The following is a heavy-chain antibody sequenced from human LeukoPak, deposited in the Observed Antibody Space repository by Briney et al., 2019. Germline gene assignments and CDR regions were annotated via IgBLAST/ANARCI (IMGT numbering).Heavy chain of an antibody. CDR3: ARHGLPGSDNSGYYYSFYYYGMDV. CDR2: IYPDDSQT. CDR1: GYSFSSCW. J-gene: IGHJ6*02. V-gene: IGHV5-51*01. D-gene: IGHD3-22*01. Sequence: GESLKISCKGSGYSFSSCWISWVRQMPGTGLEWMGIIYPDDSQTKYNPSFQGQVTLSADKSISTAYLQWSSLKASDTAMYYCARHGLPGSDNSGYYYSFYYYGMDVWGQGTTVTVSS.